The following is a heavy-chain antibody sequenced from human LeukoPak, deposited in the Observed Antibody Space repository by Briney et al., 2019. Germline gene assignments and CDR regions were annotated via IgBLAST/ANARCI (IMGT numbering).Heavy chain of an antibody. J-gene: IGHJ3*02. CDR2: ISGSGGST. CDR3: ATISMRIIAVADMGAFAI. Sequence: GGSLRLSCAASGFTFSSYAMSWVRQAPGKGLEWVSAISGSGGSTYYADSVKGRFTISRDNSKNTLYLQMNSLRAEDTAVYYCATISMRIIAVADMGAFAIWGQGTMVTVSS. V-gene: IGHV3-23*01. CDR1: GFTFSSYA. D-gene: IGHD6-19*01.